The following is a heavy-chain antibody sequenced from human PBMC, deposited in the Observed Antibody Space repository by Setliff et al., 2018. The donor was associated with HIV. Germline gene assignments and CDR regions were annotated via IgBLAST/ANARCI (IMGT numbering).Heavy chain of an antibody. V-gene: IGHV4-34*01. Sequence: PSETLSLTCAVYGGSFSTYYWSWIRQSPGKRLGWLGEVNHSGGTNYNPSLKRRLIISPDASKNQFSLRLKSVTAADTAVYFCARRILRSAFDFWGHGTLVTVSS. J-gene: IGHJ4*01. CDR2: VNHSGGT. D-gene: IGHD2-15*01. CDR1: GGSFSTYY. CDR3: ARRILRSAFDF.